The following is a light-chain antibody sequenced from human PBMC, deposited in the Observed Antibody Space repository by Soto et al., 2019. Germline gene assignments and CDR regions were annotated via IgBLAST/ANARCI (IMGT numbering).Light chain of an antibody. CDR3: QTWGTGIQI. J-gene: IGLJ2*01. CDR1: SAHSTYA. V-gene: IGLV4-69*01. Sequence: QLVLTQSPSASASLGASVKLTCTLSSAHSTYAIAWHQQQPEKGPRYLMNLNSDGRHSKGDGIPDRFSGSSSGAERYLTISSLQSEDEADYYCQTWGTGIQIFGGGTKLTVL. CDR2: LNSDGRH.